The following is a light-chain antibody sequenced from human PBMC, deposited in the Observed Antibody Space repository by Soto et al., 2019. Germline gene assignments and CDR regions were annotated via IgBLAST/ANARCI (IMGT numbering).Light chain of an antibody. V-gene: IGKV3-20*01. Sequence: EIVLTQSPGTLSLSPGERATLSCRASESVSRNYIAWYQQKPGQAPRLLIFATSNTATGIPDRFGGSGSETDFTFTISSLQPEDFATYYCQQAYRTPWTFGQGTKVDIK. CDR3: QQAYRTPWT. CDR2: ATS. CDR1: ESVSRNY. J-gene: IGKJ1*01.